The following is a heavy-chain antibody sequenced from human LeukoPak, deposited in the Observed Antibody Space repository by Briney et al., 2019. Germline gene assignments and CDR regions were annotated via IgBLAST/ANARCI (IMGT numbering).Heavy chain of an antibody. CDR1: GVSITTSTYY. Sequence: SETLSLTCTVSGVSITTSTYYWAWIRQPPGEGLGYIGGIFYSGITYYSPSLKSRVTISLDTSKNQFSLKMSSVTAADTAIYYCVRDHYYDSSVAYWGQGTLVTVSS. D-gene: IGHD3-22*01. V-gene: IGHV4-39*07. CDR2: IFYSGIT. CDR3: VRDHYYDSSVAY. J-gene: IGHJ4*02.